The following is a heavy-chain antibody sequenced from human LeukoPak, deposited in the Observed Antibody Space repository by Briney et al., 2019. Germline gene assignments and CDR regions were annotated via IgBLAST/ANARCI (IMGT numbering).Heavy chain of an antibody. V-gene: IGHV1-8*01. J-gene: IGHJ5*02. CDR1: GYTFTSYD. Sequence: ASVKVSCKASGYTFTSYDINWVRQATGQGLEWMGWMNPNSGNTDYAQKFQGRVTITRNTSISTAYIELSSLRSEGTAGYYCARGDYGVNSGYWFDPWGQGTLVTVSS. CDR3: ARGDYGVNSGYWFDP. D-gene: IGHD4-23*01. CDR2: MNPNSGNT.